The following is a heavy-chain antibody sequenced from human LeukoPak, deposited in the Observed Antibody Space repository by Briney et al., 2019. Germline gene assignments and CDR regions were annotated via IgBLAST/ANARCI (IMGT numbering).Heavy chain of an antibody. D-gene: IGHD2-15*01. CDR2: ISYDGSNK. Sequence: GRSLRLSCAASGFTFSSYAMHWVRQAPGKGLEWVAVISYDGSNKYYADSVKGRFTISRDNSKNTLYLQMNSLRAEDTAVYYCARLRGSGDFDYWGQGTLVTVSS. V-gene: IGHV3-30-3*01. CDR1: GFTFSSYA. J-gene: IGHJ4*02. CDR3: ARLRGSGDFDY.